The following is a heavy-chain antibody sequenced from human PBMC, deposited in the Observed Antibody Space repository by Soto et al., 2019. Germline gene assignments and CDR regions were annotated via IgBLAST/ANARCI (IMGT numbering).Heavy chain of an antibody. V-gene: IGHV1-3*01. D-gene: IGHD4-17*01. CDR3: ARARLRGDAFDI. CDR2: INAGNGNT. Sequence: ASVKVSCKASGYTFTSYAMHWVRQAPGQRLEWMGWINAGNGNTKYSQKFQGRVTITRDTSASIAYMELSSLRSEDTAVYYCARARLRGDAFDIWGQGTMVTVSS. J-gene: IGHJ3*02. CDR1: GYTFTSYA.